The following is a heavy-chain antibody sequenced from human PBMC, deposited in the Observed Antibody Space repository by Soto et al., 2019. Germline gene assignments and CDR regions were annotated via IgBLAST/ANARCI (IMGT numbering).Heavy chain of an antibody. CDR3: AKDKSWNYDGMDV. D-gene: IGHD1-1*01. J-gene: IGHJ6*02. Sequence: GGSLRLSCAASGFTFSSYGMHWVRQAPGKGLEWVAVISYDGSNKYYADSVKGRFTISRDNSKNTLYLQMNSLRAEDTAVYYCAKDKSWNYDGMDVWGQGTTVTVSS. CDR2: ISYDGSNK. V-gene: IGHV3-30*18. CDR1: GFTFSSYG.